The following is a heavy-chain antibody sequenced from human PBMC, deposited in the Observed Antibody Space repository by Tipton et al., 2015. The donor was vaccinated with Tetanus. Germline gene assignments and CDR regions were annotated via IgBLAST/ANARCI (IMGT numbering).Heavy chain of an antibody. V-gene: IGHV4-30-2*05. CDR2: IYYSGNT. D-gene: IGHD4-17*01. CDR3: ARAGSDYGDKENGFDI. Sequence: LRLSCDVSGASISSAAWTWIRQPSGKGLEWIGYIYYSGNTHYNPSLKSRIAISIDLSKNQFSLNLNSVTAADTAVYYCARAGSDYGDKENGFDIWGQGTSVTVSS. J-gene: IGHJ3*02. CDR1: GASISSAA.